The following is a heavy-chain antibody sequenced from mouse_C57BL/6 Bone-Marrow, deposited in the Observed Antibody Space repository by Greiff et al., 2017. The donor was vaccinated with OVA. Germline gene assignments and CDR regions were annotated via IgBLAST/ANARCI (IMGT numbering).Heavy chain of an antibody. D-gene: IGHD3-2*02. CDR3: TRWAAQATFAY. CDR1: GYTFTDYE. J-gene: IGHJ3*01. V-gene: IGHV1-15*01. Sequence: VQLQQSGAELVRPGASVTLSCKASGYTFTDYEMHWVKQTPVHGLEWIGAIDPETGGTAYNQKFKGKAILTADKSSSTAYMELRSLTSEDSAVYYCTRWAAQATFAYWGQGTLVTVSA. CDR2: IDPETGGT.